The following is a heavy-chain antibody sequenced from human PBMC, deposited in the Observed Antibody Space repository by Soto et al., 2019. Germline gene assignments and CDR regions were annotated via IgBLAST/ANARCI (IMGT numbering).Heavy chain of an antibody. D-gene: IGHD3-10*01. CDR1: GGSLSGYY. V-gene: IGHV4-34*01. CDR2: INHSGST. CDR3: ARGRITMVRGVIINNYYYYYGMDV. Sequence: SEALSVPCSVYGGSLSGYYWSWIRQPPGKGLEWIGEINHSGSTNYSPSLKSRVTISVDTSKNQFSLKLSSVTAADTAVYYCARGRITMVRGVIINNYYYYYGMDVWGQGTTVTVSS. J-gene: IGHJ6*02.